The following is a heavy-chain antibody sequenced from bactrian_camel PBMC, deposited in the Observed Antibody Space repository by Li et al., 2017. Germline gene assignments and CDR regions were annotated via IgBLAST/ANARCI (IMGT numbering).Heavy chain of an antibody. CDR2: MDGYGHT. Sequence: VQLVESGGGSVQAEGSLRLSCAGFGITYRDPCMGWLREVPGKAREVVASMDGYGHTIYAPAVKGRFTITKDNAKKTSLLQMNSLKPEDTGMYFCAVRLNSGCPTLPRDFTHWGQGTQVTVS. J-gene: IGHJ4*01. CDR1: GITYRDPC. CDR3: AVRLNSGCPTLPRDFTH. D-gene: IGHD2*01. V-gene: IGHV3S53*01.